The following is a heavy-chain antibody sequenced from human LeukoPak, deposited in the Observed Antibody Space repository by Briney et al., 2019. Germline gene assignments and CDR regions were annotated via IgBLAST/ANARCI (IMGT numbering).Heavy chain of an antibody. Sequence: SETLSLTFSVSGGSISSSSYSWGWIRPPPGKGLQWIGSFFYSGNTYYNPSLKSRVTISVETSKNQFSLNLSSVTAADTAVYYCARGYAIDYWGQGTLVTVSS. J-gene: IGHJ4*02. CDR1: GGSISSSSYS. CDR2: FFYSGNT. D-gene: IGHD2-2*01. V-gene: IGHV4-39*07. CDR3: ARGYAIDY.